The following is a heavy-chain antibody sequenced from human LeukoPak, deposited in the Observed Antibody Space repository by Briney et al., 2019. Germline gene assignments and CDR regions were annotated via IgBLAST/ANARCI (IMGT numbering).Heavy chain of an antibody. J-gene: IGHJ6*02. Sequence: GRSLRLSCAASGFTFSSYGMHWVRQAPGKGLEWVAVISYDGSNKYYADSVKGRFTISRDNSKNTLYLQMNILRAEDTAVYYCAKGKRFLEPGRYYYYYGMDVWGQGTTVTVSS. D-gene: IGHD3-3*01. CDR1: GFTFSSYG. CDR2: ISYDGSNK. CDR3: AKGKRFLEPGRYYYYYGMDV. V-gene: IGHV3-30*18.